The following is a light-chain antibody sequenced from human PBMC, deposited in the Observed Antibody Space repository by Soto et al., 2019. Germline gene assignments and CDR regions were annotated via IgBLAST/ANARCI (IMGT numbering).Light chain of an antibody. Sequence: DIQMTQSPSFLSASVGDRVTITCRASQGIRNSLAWYQHKPGKVPKLLIYAASTLYSGVSSRFSGSGSGTDFTLTIGSLHPEDVAVYYCQKHSSVPFTFGGGTKVEIK. CDR3: QKHSSVPFT. J-gene: IGKJ4*01. V-gene: IGKV1-27*01. CDR2: AAS. CDR1: QGIRNS.